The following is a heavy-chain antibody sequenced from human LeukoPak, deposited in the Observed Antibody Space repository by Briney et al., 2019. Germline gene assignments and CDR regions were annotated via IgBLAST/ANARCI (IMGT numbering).Heavy chain of an antibody. D-gene: IGHD3-9*01. CDR2: VNGNGGST. V-gene: IGHV3-23*01. J-gene: IGHJ5*02. Sequence: GGSLRLSCAASGFTFSTYAMSWVRQAPGKGLEWVSGVNGNGGSTSYADSVKGRFTISRDNAKNSLYLQMNSLRAEGTAVYYCARDYTSYFPWGQGTLVIVSS. CDR1: GFTFSTYA. CDR3: ARDYTSYFP.